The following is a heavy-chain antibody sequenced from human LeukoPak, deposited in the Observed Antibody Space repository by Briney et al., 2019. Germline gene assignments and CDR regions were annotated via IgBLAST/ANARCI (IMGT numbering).Heavy chain of an antibody. CDR2: IDNDGSST. V-gene: IGHV3-74*01. CDR1: GLTFSGYW. J-gene: IGHJ5*01. CDR3: ARDVPHNRFDS. Sequence: PGGSLRLSCAASGLTFSGYWVHWVRQAPGKGLVWVSRIDNDGSSTIYADSVKGRFTISRDNAKNTVHLQMNSLRVEDTAVYYCARDVPHNRFDSWGQGILVTVAS.